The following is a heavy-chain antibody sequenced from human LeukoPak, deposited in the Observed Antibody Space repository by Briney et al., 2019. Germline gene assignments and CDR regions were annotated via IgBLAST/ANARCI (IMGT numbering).Heavy chain of an antibody. D-gene: IGHD1-14*01. Sequence: SQTLSLTCAISGDSVSSNSAAWNWIRQSPSRGLEWLGRTYYRSKWYNDYAVSVKSRITINPDTSKNQFSLQVTSVTAADTAVYYCARRVRSADHRCDYWGQGTLVTVSS. CDR1: GDSVSSNSAA. J-gene: IGHJ4*02. CDR2: TYYRSKWYN. V-gene: IGHV6-1*01. CDR3: ARRVRSADHRCDY.